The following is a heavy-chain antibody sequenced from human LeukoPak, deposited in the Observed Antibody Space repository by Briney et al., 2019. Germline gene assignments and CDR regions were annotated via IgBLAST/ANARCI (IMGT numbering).Heavy chain of an antibody. D-gene: IGHD2-15*01. Sequence: SETLSLTCTVSGGSISSYYWSWIRQPPGKGLEWIGYIYYSGSTTYNPSLKSRVTISVDTSKNQFSLKLSSVTAADTAVYYCARHRGRYCSGGSCYGRYYFDYWGQGTLVTVSS. CDR2: IYYSGST. V-gene: IGHV4-59*01. CDR3: ARHRGRYCSGGSCYGRYYFDY. J-gene: IGHJ4*02. CDR1: GGSISSYY.